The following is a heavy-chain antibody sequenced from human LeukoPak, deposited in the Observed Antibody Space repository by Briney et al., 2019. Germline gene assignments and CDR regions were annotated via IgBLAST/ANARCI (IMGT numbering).Heavy chain of an antibody. Sequence: SETLSLTCTVSGGSLSSSSYYWGWIRQPPGKGLEWIGSIYYSGSTYYNPSLKSRVTISVDTSKNQFSLKLSSVTAADTAVYCCARQPPTLDFWSGYMASQYYFDYWGQGTLVTVSS. CDR1: GGSLSSSSYY. J-gene: IGHJ4*02. CDR3: ARQPPTLDFWSGYMASQYYFDY. CDR2: IYYSGST. V-gene: IGHV4-39*01. D-gene: IGHD3-3*01.